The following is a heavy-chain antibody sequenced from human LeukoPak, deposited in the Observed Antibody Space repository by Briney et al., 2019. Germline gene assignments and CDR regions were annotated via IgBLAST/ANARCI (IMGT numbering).Heavy chain of an antibody. Sequence: SQTLSLTCTVSGGSISSGGYYWSWIRQHPGKGLEWIGYIYYSGSTYYNPSLKSRVTISVDTSKNQFSLKLSSVTAVDTAVYYCARVPKLGWYFDYWGQGTLVTVSS. V-gene: IGHV4-31*03. CDR2: IYYSGST. J-gene: IGHJ4*02. CDR3: ARVPKLGWYFDY. CDR1: GGSISSGGYY. D-gene: IGHD2-15*01.